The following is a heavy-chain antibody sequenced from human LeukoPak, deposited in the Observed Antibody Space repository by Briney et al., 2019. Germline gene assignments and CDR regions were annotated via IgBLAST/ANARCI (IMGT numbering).Heavy chain of an antibody. V-gene: IGHV4-61*02. J-gene: IGHJ6*03. CDR2: IYTSGST. CDR1: GGSISSGSYY. CDR3: ARGPKFIWNGPRDYYYMDV. Sequence: SETLSLTCTVSGGSISSGSYYWSWPRQPAGKGLVWIGRIYTSGSTNYNPSLKSRVTISVDTSKNQFSLKLSSVTAADTAVYYCARGPKFIWNGPRDYYYMDVWGKGTTVTVSS. D-gene: IGHD1-1*01.